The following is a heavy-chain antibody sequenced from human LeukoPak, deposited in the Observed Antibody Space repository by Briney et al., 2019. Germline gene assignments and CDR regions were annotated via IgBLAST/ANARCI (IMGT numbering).Heavy chain of an antibody. J-gene: IGHJ4*02. D-gene: IGHD2-2*01. CDR1: GGSISNY. V-gene: IGHV4-59*08. CDR2: FYYTGST. Sequence: SETLSLTCTVSGGSISNYWSWIRQPPGKGLEWIGYFYYTGSTDYNPSLKSRVTISGDTSKNQFSLKLSSVTAADTAVYYCASSLGATYPQVYWGQGTLVTVSS. CDR3: ASSLGATYPQVY.